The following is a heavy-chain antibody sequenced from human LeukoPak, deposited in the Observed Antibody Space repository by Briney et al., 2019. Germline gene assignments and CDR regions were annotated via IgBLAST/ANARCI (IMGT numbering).Heavy chain of an antibody. CDR3: ARARGVYDSSGYYYDY. CDR2: IIPIFGTA. Sequence: SVKVSCKASGGTFSSYAISWVRQAPRQGLEWMGGIIPIFGTANYAQKFQGRVTITADESTSTAYMELSSLRSEDTAVYYCARARGVYDSSGYYYDYWGQGTLVTVSS. V-gene: IGHV1-69*13. CDR1: GGTFSSYA. J-gene: IGHJ4*02. D-gene: IGHD3-22*01.